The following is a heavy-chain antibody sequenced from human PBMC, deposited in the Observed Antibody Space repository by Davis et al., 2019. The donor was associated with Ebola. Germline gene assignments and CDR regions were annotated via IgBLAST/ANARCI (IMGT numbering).Heavy chain of an antibody. CDR2: ISAYNGNT. CDR1: GYTFTSYY. CDR3: ARVRIAAAGTWGWFDP. J-gene: IGHJ5*02. Sequence: ASVKVSCKASGYTFTSYYMHWVRQAPGQGLEWMGWISAYNGNTNYAQNVQDRVTMTTDTSTSIAYMELRSLRSDDTAVYYCARVRIAAAGTWGWFDPWGQGTLVTVSS. D-gene: IGHD6-13*01. V-gene: IGHV1-18*04.